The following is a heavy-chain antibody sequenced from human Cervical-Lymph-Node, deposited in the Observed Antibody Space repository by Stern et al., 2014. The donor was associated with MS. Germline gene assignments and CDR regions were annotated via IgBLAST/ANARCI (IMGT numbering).Heavy chain of an antibody. CDR2: IFPVFGTP. J-gene: IGHJ5*02. Sequence: VQLVQSGGEVTKPGSSVKVSCKASGGPFSKFPSSWVRQAPGQGLEWMGGIFPVFGTPTYAQEFRGRVTITADVSTSTVYMELSSLRSDDTAVYYCALSSETSDRWYSLGYDLWGQGTLVTVSS. CDR1: GGPFSKFP. V-gene: IGHV1-69*01. D-gene: IGHD6-13*01. CDR3: ALSSETSDRWYSLGYDL.